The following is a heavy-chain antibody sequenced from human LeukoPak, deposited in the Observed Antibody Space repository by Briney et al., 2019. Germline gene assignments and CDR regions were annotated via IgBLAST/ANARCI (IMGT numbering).Heavy chain of an antibody. Sequence: ASVKVSCKASGYTFTAYYLHWVRQAPGQGFEWMGRILSNSGGTNYAQEFQGRVTMTRDTSISTAYMELSRLKSDDTAVYYCARGGVTVFDYWAREPWSPSPQ. J-gene: IGHJ4*02. D-gene: IGHD2-21*02. V-gene: IGHV1-2*06. CDR1: GYTFTAYY. CDR2: ILSNSGGT. CDR3: ARGGVTVFDY.